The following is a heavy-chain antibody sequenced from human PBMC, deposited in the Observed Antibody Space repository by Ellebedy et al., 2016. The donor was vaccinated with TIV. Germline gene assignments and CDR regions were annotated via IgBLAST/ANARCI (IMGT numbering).Heavy chain of an antibody. V-gene: IGHV3-7*01. CDR1: GFTFGISW. Sequence: GESLKISCEASGFTFGISWMSWVRQAPGKGLEWVAHIKTDGSETYYVDSVKGRFTISRENAKNALFLQMDGLRVDDSAVYYCVGFGVFNLWGQGAPVTVSS. CDR2: IKTDGSET. J-gene: IGHJ5*02. CDR3: VGFGVFNL. D-gene: IGHD3-3*01.